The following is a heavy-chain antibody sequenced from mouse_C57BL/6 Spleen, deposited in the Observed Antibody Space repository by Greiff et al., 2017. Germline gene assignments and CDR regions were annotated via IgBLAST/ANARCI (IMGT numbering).Heavy chain of an antibody. V-gene: IGHV4-1*01. CDR3: ARHYYGSSPPWFAY. J-gene: IGHJ3*01. Sequence: EVKLQASGGGLVQPGGSLKLSCAASGIDFSRYWMSWVRRAPGKGLEWIGEINPDSSTINYAPSLKDKFIISRDNAKNTLYLQMSKVRSEDTALYYCARHYYGSSPPWFAYWGQGTLVTVSA. CDR2: INPDSSTI. D-gene: IGHD1-1*01. CDR1: GIDFSRYW.